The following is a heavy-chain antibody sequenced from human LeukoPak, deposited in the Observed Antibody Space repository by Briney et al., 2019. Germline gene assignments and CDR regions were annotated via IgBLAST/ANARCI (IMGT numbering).Heavy chain of an antibody. CDR2: INWNGGST. D-gene: IGHD3-10*01. V-gene: IGHV3-20*04. CDR1: GFTFDDYG. Sequence: PGGALRLSCAASGFTFDDYGMSWVRQAPGKGLEWVSGINWNGGSTGYADSVKGRFTISRDNAKNSLYLQMTSLRAEDTALYYCARDHPQWFGSCWFDPWGQGTLVTVSS. CDR3: ARDHPQWFGSCWFDP. J-gene: IGHJ5*02.